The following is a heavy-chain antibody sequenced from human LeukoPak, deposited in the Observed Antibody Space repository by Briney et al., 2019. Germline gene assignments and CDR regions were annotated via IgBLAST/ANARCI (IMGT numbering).Heavy chain of an antibody. D-gene: IGHD1-1*01. V-gene: IGHV3-7*01. CDR1: WFTYSSYW. CDR2: IKKDGREQ. Sequence: GGPLRHPRSPSWFTYSSYWMIWVRQAPGKGLEGVANIKKDGREQSYVDSVKVRFTISRDNAKNSLYLQMASLRAEDTAVYYCARPNWNDKDYWGQGTLVTVSS. J-gene: IGHJ4*02. CDR3: ARPNWNDKDY.